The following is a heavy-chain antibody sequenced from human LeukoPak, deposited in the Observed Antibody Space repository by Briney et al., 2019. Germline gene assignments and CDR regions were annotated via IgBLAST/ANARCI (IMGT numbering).Heavy chain of an antibody. D-gene: IGHD3-22*01. V-gene: IGHV1-69*13. CDR3: AGGKTMIVGFDY. Sequence: SVKVSCKASGGTFSSYAISWVRQAPGQGLEWMGGIIPIFGTANYAQKFQGRVTITADESTSTAYMELSSLRSEDTAVYYCAGGKTMIVGFDYWGQGTLVTVSS. J-gene: IGHJ4*02. CDR2: IIPIFGTA. CDR1: GGTFSSYA.